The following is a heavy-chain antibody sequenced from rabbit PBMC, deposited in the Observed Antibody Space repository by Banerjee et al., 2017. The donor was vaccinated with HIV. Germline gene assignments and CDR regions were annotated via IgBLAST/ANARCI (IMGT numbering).Heavy chain of an antibody. D-gene: IGHD1-1*01. CDR2: IDPVFGST. J-gene: IGHJ4*01. CDR3: ARDPFGRSSGYWNL. CDR1: GFDFNGFY. V-gene: IGHV1S7*01. Sequence: HLKESGGGLVQPGGSLKLSCKASGFDFNGFYMNWVRQAPGKGLEWIGYIDPVFGSTYYASWVNGRFTISSHNAQNTLYLQLNSLTAADTATYFCARDPFGRSSGYWNLWGQGTLVTVS.